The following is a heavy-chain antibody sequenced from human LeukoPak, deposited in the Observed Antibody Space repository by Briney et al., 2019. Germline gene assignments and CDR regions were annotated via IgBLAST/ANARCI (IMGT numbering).Heavy chain of an antibody. CDR1: GFSFSTYA. Sequence: GGSLRLSCAASGFSFSTYAMHWVRQAPGKGLEWVSYISSSSSFKKYADSLKGRFTISRDNAKNLLSLQMNSLRAEDTAVYYCVREGYDSSGYYFDYWGQGTLVTVSS. D-gene: IGHD3-22*01. J-gene: IGHJ4*02. V-gene: IGHV3-21*06. CDR2: ISSSSSFK. CDR3: VREGYDSSGYYFDY.